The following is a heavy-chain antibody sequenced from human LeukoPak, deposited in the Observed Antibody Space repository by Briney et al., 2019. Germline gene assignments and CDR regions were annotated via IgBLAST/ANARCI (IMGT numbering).Heavy chain of an antibody. CDR3: AKDSEPLYCTNGVCYIFDY. CDR1: GFTFDDYA. D-gene: IGHD2-8*01. J-gene: IGHJ4*02. V-gene: IGHV3-9*01. Sequence: GGSLRLSCAASGFTFDDYAMHWVRQAPGKGLEWVSGISWNSGSIGYADSVRGRFTLSRDNSKNMVYLQMNGLRAEDTALYYCAKDSEPLYCTNGVCYIFDYWGQGTLVTVSS. CDR2: ISWNSGSI.